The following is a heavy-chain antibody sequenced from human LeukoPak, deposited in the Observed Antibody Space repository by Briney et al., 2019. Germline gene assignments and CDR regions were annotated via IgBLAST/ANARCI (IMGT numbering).Heavy chain of an antibody. CDR1: GITFSDTW. Sequence: PGGSLRLSCAASGITFSDTWMSWVRRAPGKGLEWVARIQSIGNGGTTDYAAPVKGRFTVSRDDSTDLVFLQMNSLATEDTAVYYCTTHHRPGSHYNIFDYWGQGTLVTVSS. J-gene: IGHJ4*02. D-gene: IGHD3-10*01. CDR3: TTHHRPGSHYNIFDY. V-gene: IGHV3-15*01. CDR2: IQSIGNGGTT.